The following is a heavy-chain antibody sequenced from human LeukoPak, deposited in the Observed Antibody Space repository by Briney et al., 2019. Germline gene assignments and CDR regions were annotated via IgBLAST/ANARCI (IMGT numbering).Heavy chain of an antibody. J-gene: IGHJ6*02. Sequence: PGGSLRLSCAASGFALSSHWMTWVRQVPGRGPEWVANVNRDGSETYYLDSVKGRFTISKDNAKNSLYLQMNSLRAEDTAVYYCVKEIFRNGFHGLDVWGQGTTVTVSS. CDR2: VNRDGSET. V-gene: IGHV3-7*03. D-gene: IGHD5-24*01. CDR1: GFALSSHW. CDR3: VKEIFRNGFHGLDV.